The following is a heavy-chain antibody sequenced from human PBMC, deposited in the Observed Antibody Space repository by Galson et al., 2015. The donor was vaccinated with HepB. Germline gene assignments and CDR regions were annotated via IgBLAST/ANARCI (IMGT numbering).Heavy chain of an antibody. Sequence: SLRLSCAASGFTFNNYDFHWVRQTAGKGLEWVSGIGTGGGPNYPDAVKGRFTISRENAQNSVFLQMNSLRDGDTAVYYCAREPGTPGNWYFDLWGRGTVVIVSS. CDR3: AREPGTPGNWYFDL. J-gene: IGHJ2*01. CDR2: IGTGGGP. CDR1: GFTFNNYD. V-gene: IGHV3-13*05. D-gene: IGHD1-1*01.